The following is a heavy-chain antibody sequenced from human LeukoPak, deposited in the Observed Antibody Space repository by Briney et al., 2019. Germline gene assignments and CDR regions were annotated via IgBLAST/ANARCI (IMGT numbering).Heavy chain of an antibody. Sequence: PSETLSLICAVSGGSINSRDYYWGWIRQPPGKGLEWVGSIYYTESTFHNPSLKSRVIISVDTSKNLFSLKLTSVTAADSAIYYCARQTIASVTGYMLFDLWGRGTLVIVSS. CDR2: IYYTEST. V-gene: IGHV4-39*01. CDR1: GGSINSRDYY. D-gene: IGHD2-2*02. CDR3: ARQTIASVTGYMLFDL. J-gene: IGHJ2*01.